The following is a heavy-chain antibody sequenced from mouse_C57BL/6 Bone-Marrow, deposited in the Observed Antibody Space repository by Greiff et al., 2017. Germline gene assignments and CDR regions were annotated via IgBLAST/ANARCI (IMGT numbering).Heavy chain of an antibody. CDR1: GFTFSSYA. Sequence: EVHLVESGGGLVKPGGSLKLSCAASGFTFSSYAMSWVRQTPEKRLEWVATLSDGGSYTYYPDNVKGRFTISRDNATNNLYLQMSHLKSEDTAMYYCARDLLSYWGQGTLVTVSA. CDR2: LSDGGSYT. CDR3: ARDLLSY. J-gene: IGHJ3*01. V-gene: IGHV5-4*01.